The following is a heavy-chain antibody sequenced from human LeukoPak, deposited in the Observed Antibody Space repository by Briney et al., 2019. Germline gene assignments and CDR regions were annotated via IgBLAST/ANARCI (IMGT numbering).Heavy chain of an antibody. V-gene: IGHV4-59*12. CDR2: IYYSGST. J-gene: IGHJ4*02. D-gene: IGHD6-13*01. CDR1: GGSISSYY. CDR3: ARGRYVTTRGGAAAGFLDY. Sequence: SETLSLTCTVSGGSISSYYWSWIRQPPGKGLEWIGYIYYSGSTNYNPSLKSRVTISVDTSQNQFSLRLSSVTAADTAVYYCARGRYVTTRGGAAAGFLDYWGQGTLVTVSS.